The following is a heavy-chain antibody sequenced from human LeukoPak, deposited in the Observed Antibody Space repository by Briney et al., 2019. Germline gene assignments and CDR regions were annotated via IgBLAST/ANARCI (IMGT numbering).Heavy chain of an antibody. D-gene: IGHD6-6*01. CDR3: ARSAARLRYYYAMDV. CDR1: GFTFSSYW. CDR2: IKQDGSEK. Sequence: GGSLRLSCAASGFTFSSYWMSWVRQAPGKGLEWVANIKQDGSEKYYVDSVKGRFTISRDNAKNSLYLQMNSLRAEDTAVYFCARSAARLRYYYAMDVWGQGTTVTVCS. J-gene: IGHJ6*02. V-gene: IGHV3-7*05.